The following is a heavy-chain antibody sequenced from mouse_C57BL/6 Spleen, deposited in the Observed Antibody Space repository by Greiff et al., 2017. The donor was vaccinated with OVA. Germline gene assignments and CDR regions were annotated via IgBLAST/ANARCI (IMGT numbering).Heavy chain of an antibody. J-gene: IGHJ4*01. Sequence: EVKLLESGPGLVKPSQSLSLTCSVTGYSITSGYYWNWIRQFPGNKLEWMGYISYDGSNNYNPSLKNRISITRDTSKNQLFLKLNSVTTEDTATYYCARVEIDAMDYWGQGTSVTVSS. CDR2: ISYDGSN. V-gene: IGHV3-6*01. CDR3: ARVEIDAMDY. CDR1: GYSITSGYY.